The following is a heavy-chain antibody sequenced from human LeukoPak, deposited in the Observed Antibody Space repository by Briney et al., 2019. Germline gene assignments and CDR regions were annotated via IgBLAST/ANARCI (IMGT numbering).Heavy chain of an antibody. CDR1: GGSLSSSSYY. CDR3: ARLDLKYCSSTSCYTRGAYNWFDP. J-gene: IGHJ5*02. Sequence: SETLSLTCTVSGGSLSSSSYYWGRIRQPPGKGLEWVGSIYSSGSNYYNPSLKSRVTISVDTSKNQFSLKLSSVAAADTAVYYCARLDLKYCSSTSCYTRGAYNWFDPWGQRTLVTVSS. V-gene: IGHV4-39*01. CDR2: IYSSGSN. D-gene: IGHD2-2*02.